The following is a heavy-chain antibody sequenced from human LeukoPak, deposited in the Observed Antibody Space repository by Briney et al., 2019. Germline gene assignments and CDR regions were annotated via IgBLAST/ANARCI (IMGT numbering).Heavy chain of an antibody. Sequence: SVKVSCKASGFTFTSSAMQWVRQARGQRLEWIGWIVVGSGNTNYAQKFQERVTTTRDMSASTAYMELSSLRSEDTAVYYCAAAEVLEWLRFDYWGQGTLVTVSS. CDR1: GFTFTSSA. J-gene: IGHJ4*02. D-gene: IGHD5-12*01. CDR3: AAAEVLEWLRFDY. CDR2: IVVGSGNT. V-gene: IGHV1-58*02.